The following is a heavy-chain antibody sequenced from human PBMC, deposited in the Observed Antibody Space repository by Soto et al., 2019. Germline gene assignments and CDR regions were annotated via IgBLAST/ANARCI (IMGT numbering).Heavy chain of an antibody. CDR2: IYYSGST. CDR1: GDSVSSYCYY. CDR3: LRRHDILTAPDAFHI. D-gene: IGHD3-9*01. V-gene: IGHV4-31*02. J-gene: IGHJ3*02. Sequence: SETLXLTFTVSGDSVSSYCYYWSRIRQHPGKGIEWIGDIYYSGSTSYHPSLKSRLTISVDTSENHLSLRLNSLPAADTHAYYCLRRHDILTAPDAFHIWGQATMITVS.